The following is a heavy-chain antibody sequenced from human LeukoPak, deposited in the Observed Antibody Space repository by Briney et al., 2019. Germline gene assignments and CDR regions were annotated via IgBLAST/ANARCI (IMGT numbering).Heavy chain of an antibody. Sequence: ASVKVSCKASGYTFTSYGISWVRQAPGQGLEWMGWISAYNGNTNYAQKLQGRVTMTTDTSTSTAYMELRSPRSDDTAVYYCARGRVSGSYLRSNAFDIWGQGTMVTVSS. D-gene: IGHD1-26*01. CDR3: ARGRVSGSYLRSNAFDI. J-gene: IGHJ3*02. V-gene: IGHV1-18*01. CDR2: ISAYNGNT. CDR1: GYTFTSYG.